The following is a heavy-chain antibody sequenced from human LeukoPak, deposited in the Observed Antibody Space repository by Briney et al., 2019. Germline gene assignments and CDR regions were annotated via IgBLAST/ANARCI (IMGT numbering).Heavy chain of an antibody. CDR3: ATDTGDLNWYFDL. V-gene: IGHV3-30*03. CDR1: GFTFSSYG. Sequence: GGSLRLSCAASGFTFSSYGMHWVRQAPGKGLEWVAVISYDGSNKYYADSVKGRFTISRDNSKNTLYLQMNSLRAEDTAVYYCATDTGDLNWYFDLWGRGTLVTVSS. J-gene: IGHJ2*01. CDR2: ISYDGSNK. D-gene: IGHD2-21*02.